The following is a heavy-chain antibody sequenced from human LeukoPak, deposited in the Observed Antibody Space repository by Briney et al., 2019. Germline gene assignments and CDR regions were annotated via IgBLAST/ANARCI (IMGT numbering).Heavy chain of an antibody. Sequence: GGSLRLSCAASGFTFSSYGMEWVRQAPGKELEWVAVIWYDGSNKYYGDSVKGRFTISRDNSKNTVSLQMNSLRAEDTAVYYCARLGSRWSFDYWGQGTLVTVSS. J-gene: IGHJ4*02. D-gene: IGHD3-16*01. CDR3: ARLGSRWSFDY. CDR1: GFTFSSYG. V-gene: IGHV3-33*01. CDR2: IWYDGSNK.